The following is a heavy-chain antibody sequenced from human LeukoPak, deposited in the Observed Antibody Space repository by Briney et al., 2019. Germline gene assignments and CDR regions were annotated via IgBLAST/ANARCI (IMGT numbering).Heavy chain of an antibody. CDR3: ARRGEGTSMSRFDY. D-gene: IGHD3-22*01. J-gene: IGHJ4*02. CDR1: GGSISSSSYY. CDR2: IYYSGST. V-gene: IGHV4-39*01. Sequence: PSETLSLTGTVSGGSISSSSYYWGWIRQPPGKGLEWIGSIYYSGSTYYNPSLKSRVTISVDTSKKQFSLKLSSVTAADTAVYYCARRGEGTSMSRFDYWGQGTLVTVSS.